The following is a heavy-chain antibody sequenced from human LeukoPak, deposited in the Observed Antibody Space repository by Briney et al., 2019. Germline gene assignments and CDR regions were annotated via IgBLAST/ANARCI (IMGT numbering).Heavy chain of an antibody. V-gene: IGHV6-1*01. CDR1: GDSVSSNSAA. CDR2: TYYRSKWYN. D-gene: IGHD3-10*01. Sequence: SQTLSLTCAISGDSVSSNSAAWNWVRQSPSRGLEWLGRTYYRSKWYNDYAVSEKSRITINPDTSKNQFSLKLSSVTAADTAVYYCARSTPYGSGSIPPDYWGQGTLVTVSS. CDR3: ARSTPYGSGSIPPDY. J-gene: IGHJ4*02.